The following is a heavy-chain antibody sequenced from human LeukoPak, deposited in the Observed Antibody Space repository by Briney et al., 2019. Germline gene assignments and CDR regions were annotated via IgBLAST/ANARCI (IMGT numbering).Heavy chain of an antibody. CDR2: IYYSGST. CDR1: GGSISSSSYY. V-gene: IGHV4-39*01. Sequence: SETLSLXCTVSGGSISSSSYYWGWIRQPPGKGLEWIGSIYYSGSTYYNPSLKSRVTISVDTSKNQFSLKLSSVTAADTAVYYCARPGRGYSYGTVLYYYYMDVWGKGTTVTVSS. CDR3: ARPGRGYSYGTVLYYYYMDV. J-gene: IGHJ6*03. D-gene: IGHD5-18*01.